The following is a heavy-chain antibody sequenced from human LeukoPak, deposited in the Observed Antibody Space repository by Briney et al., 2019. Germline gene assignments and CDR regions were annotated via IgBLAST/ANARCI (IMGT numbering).Heavy chain of an antibody. D-gene: IGHD3-22*01. Sequence: GGSLRLSCAASGFTFSRFWMHWVRQAPGKGLVWVSRIKSDGSSTSYADSVKGRFTISRDNAKNTLYLQMNSLRAEDTAVYYCARSHYYDSSGYYYYYYGMDVWGQGTTVTVSS. CDR1: GFTFSRFW. CDR3: ARSHYYDSSGYYYYYYGMDV. CDR2: IKSDGSST. V-gene: IGHV3-74*01. J-gene: IGHJ6*02.